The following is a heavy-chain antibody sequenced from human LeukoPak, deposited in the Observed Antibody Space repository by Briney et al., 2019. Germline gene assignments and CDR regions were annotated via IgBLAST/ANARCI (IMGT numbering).Heavy chain of an antibody. V-gene: IGHV3-30*02. Sequence: GGSLRLSCAASGFTFSSYGMHWVRQAPGKGLEWVAFIRYDGSNKYYADSVKGRFTISRDNFKNTLYLQMNSLRAEDTAVYYCARGQPMIVVVITEDYWGQGTLVTVSS. J-gene: IGHJ4*02. CDR2: IRYDGSNK. CDR1: GFTFSSYG. CDR3: ARGQPMIVVVITEDY. D-gene: IGHD3-22*01.